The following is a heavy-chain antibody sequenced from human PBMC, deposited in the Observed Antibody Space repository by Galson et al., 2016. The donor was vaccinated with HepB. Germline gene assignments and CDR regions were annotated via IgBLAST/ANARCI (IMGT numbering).Heavy chain of an antibody. J-gene: IGHJ4*02. D-gene: IGHD6-13*01. CDR2: ISGSDGRT. CDR1: GFTFSDYA. Sequence: SLRLSCAASGFTFSDYAMSWVRQAPGKGLEWVSVISGSDGRTYYAGSVKGRFTISRDNSKNTLYLQMNSLRAEDTAVYYCARPRSSRWYDFDYWGQGTLVTVSS. V-gene: IGHV3-23*01. CDR3: ARPRSSRWYDFDY.